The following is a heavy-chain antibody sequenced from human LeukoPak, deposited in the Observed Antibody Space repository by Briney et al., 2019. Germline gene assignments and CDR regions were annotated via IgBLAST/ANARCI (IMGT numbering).Heavy chain of an antibody. Sequence: APVKVSCKASGYTFVDYGISWVRQAPGQGLECMGWSSADIGNTNYAQKFQGRVTMTRDRSTSTGYMELTSLTSDDTAVYYCARDRLGYCGYGSCLLFDNWGQGTLVTVSS. CDR3: ARDRLGYCGYGSCLLFDN. V-gene: IGHV1-18*01. CDR1: GYTFVDYG. D-gene: IGHD2-21*01. J-gene: IGHJ4*02. CDR2: SSADIGNT.